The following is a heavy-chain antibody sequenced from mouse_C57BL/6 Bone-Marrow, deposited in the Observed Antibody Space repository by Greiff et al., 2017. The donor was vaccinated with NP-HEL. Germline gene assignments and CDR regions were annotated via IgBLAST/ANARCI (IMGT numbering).Heavy chain of an antibody. Sequence: VQLQQSGPELVKPGASVKISCKASGYTFTDYYMNWVKQSHGKSLEWIGDINPNNGGTSYNQKFKGKATLTVDKSSSTAYMELRSLTSEDSAVYYCARMGYYGSSYVSSWFAYWGQGTLVTVSA. CDR1: GYTFTDYY. J-gene: IGHJ3*01. D-gene: IGHD1-1*01. V-gene: IGHV1-26*01. CDR3: ARMGYYGSSYVSSWFAY. CDR2: INPNNGGT.